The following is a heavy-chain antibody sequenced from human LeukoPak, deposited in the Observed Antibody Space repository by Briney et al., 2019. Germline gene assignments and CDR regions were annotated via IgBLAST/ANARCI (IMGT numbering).Heavy chain of an antibody. Sequence: GSLELSCAAPGFHFNSYAMSWDRPAPGKGLEWVSAISGSGGSTYYADSVKGRFTISRDNSKNTLYLQMNSLRAEDTAVYYCAKDQQRGVGPLFDYWGQGTLVTVSS. V-gene: IGHV3-23*01. CDR3: AKDQQRGVGPLFDY. J-gene: IGHJ4*02. CDR2: ISGSGGST. D-gene: IGHD3-3*01. CDR1: GFHFNSYA.